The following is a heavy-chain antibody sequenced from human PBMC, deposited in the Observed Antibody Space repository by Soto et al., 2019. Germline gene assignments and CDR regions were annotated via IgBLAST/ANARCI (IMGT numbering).Heavy chain of an antibody. V-gene: IGHV3-23*01. J-gene: IGHJ4*01. CDR1: GFTFSRHA. CDR2: LDAGDTT. Sequence: EVQLLESGGNLVQPGGSLRLSCAASGFTFSRHAMSWVRQAPGVGLEWVSTLDAGDTTYYAESVKGRFTISRDNARNTLSLQRNSLRVEDTAVYYCAKDTRAYSSHMGYFSDHWGQGTLVTVSS. D-gene: IGHD2-2*01. CDR3: AKDTRAYSSHMGYFSDH.